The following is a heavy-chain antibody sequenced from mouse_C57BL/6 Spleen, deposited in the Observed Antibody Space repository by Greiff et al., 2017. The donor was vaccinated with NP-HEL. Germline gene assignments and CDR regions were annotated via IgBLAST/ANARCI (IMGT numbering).Heavy chain of an antibody. CDR2: IDPEDGET. V-gene: IGHV14-2*01. Sequence: VQLQQSGAELVKPGASVKLSCTASGFNIKDYYMHWVKQRTEQGLEWIGRIDPEDGETKYAPKFQGKATITADTSSSTAYLQLSSLTSEDTAIYYCARSRTTVVVDWYFEVWGTGTTVTVSS. J-gene: IGHJ1*03. D-gene: IGHD1-1*01. CDR3: ARSRTTVVVDWYFEV. CDR1: GFNIKDYY.